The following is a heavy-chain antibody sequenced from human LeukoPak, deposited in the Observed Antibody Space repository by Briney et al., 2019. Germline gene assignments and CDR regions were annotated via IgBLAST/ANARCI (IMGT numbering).Heavy chain of an antibody. J-gene: IGHJ4*02. D-gene: IGHD3-22*01. CDR1: GFTFSNYA. CDR3: ARASDYDSGGYYIGGTFDY. Sequence: GGSLRLSCAASGFTFSNYAMSWVRQAPGKGLEWFSSISGSGGSTDYADSVKGRFTISRDNSKKTLYLQMNSLRAEDTAVYYCARASDYDSGGYYIGGTFDYWGQGTLVTVSS. V-gene: IGHV3-23*01. CDR2: ISGSGGST.